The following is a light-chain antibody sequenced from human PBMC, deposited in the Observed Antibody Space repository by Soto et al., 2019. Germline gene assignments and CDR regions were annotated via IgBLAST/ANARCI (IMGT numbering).Light chain of an antibody. CDR1: SGAVTNGHY. CDR3: LLSYNCTFV. V-gene: IGLV7-46*01. Sequence: QSLVTQEPSVTVSPGGTVTLTCGSSSGAVTNGHYPYWFQQKPGQAPRTLIYDTSNRHSWTPARFSGSLLGGKAALTLSGAQPEDEGVYYCLLSYNCTFVFGTGTKVNVL. CDR2: DTS. J-gene: IGLJ1*01.